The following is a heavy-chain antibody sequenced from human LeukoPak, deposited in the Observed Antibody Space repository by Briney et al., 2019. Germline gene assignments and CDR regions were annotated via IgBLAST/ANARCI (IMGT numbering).Heavy chain of an antibody. V-gene: IGHV3-23*01. Sequence: GGSLRLSCAASGFTFSTYAMSWVRQAPGKGLDWVSGFSDNGGTSYYADSVKGRLTISRDNSENTLYLQMSSLRAEDTAVYYCAKVFVTGMPYLHHWGQGTLVTVSS. CDR3: AKVFVTGMPYLHH. D-gene: IGHD2-21*02. CDR2: FSDNGGTS. J-gene: IGHJ1*01. CDR1: GFTFSTYA.